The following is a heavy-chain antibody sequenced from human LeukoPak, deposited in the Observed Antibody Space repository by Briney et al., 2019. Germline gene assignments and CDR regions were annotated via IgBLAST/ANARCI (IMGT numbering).Heavy chain of an antibody. J-gene: IGHJ4*02. CDR3: AGGHPQYSGYDWSDY. V-gene: IGHV4-34*01. CDR2: INHSGST. CDR1: GGSFSGYY. Sequence: SETLSLTCAVYGGSFSGYYWSWIRQPPGKGLEWIGEINHSGSTNYNPSLKSRVTISVDTSKNQFSLKLTSVTAADTAVYYCAGGHPQYSGYDWSDYWGQGTLVTVSS. D-gene: IGHD5-12*01.